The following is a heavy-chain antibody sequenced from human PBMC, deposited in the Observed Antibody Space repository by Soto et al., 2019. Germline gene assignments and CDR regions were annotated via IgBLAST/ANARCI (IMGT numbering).Heavy chain of an antibody. CDR1: GGSINSYY. CDR2: IYYSGST. CDR3: ARHMSSGTNIAAIGSFDL. Sequence: QVQLQESGPGLVKPSESLSLTCTVSGGSINSYYWSWIRQPPGQGLEWIGYIYYSGSTNYNPSRISLTAITADTPNSQFPLKLSSVAAADTAVYYCARHMSSGTNIAAIGSFDLWGQGTLVTVSS. D-gene: IGHD1-7*01. J-gene: IGHJ5*02. V-gene: IGHV4-59*08.